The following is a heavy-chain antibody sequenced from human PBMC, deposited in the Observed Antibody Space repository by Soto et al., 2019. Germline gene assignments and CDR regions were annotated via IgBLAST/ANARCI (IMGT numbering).Heavy chain of an antibody. CDR2: ISPYNGKT. CDR1: GYTFTEHG. D-gene: IGHD1-1*01. Sequence: RASVKVSCKTSGYTFTEHGISWFRQAPGPGLEWMGWISPYNGKTNYIQEFQDRVTITTDTASTTVYMDLRTLKSDDTAIYFCARADDPETQIYSFDRWGQRTLVTVP. CDR3: ARADDPETQIYSFDR. J-gene: IGHJ4*02. V-gene: IGHV1-18*01.